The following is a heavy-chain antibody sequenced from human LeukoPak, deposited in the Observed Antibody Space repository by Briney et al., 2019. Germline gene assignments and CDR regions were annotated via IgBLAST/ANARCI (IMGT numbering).Heavy chain of an antibody. CDR1: GGSISSYY. D-gene: IGHD6-6*01. CDR2: IYYSGST. CDR3: ARGASSSF. Sequence: SETLSLTCTVSGGSISSYYWSWIRQPPGKGLEWIGYIYYSGSTNYNPSLKSRVTISVDTSKNQFSLKLSSVTAADTAVYYCARGASSSFWGQGTLVTVSS. V-gene: IGHV4-59*01. J-gene: IGHJ4*02.